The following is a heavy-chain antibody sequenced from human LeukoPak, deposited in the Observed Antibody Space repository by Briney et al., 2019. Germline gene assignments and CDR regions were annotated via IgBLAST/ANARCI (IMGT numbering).Heavy chain of an antibody. CDR2: IIPIFGTA. D-gene: IGHD2-15*01. CDR3: ASQDSGGKPPFTS. CDR1: GGTFSSYA. Sequence: SVKVSCKASGGTFSSYAISWVRQAPGQGLEWMGGIIPIFGTANYAQKFQGRVTITADESTSTAYMELSSLRSEDTAVYYCASQDSGGKPPFTSWGQGTLFTVS. J-gene: IGHJ5*02. V-gene: IGHV1-69*13.